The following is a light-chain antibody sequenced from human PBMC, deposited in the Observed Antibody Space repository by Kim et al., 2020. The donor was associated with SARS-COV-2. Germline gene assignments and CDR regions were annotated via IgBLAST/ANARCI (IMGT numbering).Light chain of an antibody. Sequence: GQSITISSNGTSSDVGGYNYVSWYQQHPGKAPKLMIYDVSNRPSGISNRFSGSKSDNTASLIISGLQAEDEADYYCSSYTRSSTYVFGTGTKVSVL. J-gene: IGLJ1*01. CDR2: DVS. V-gene: IGLV2-14*03. CDR3: SSYTRSSTYV. CDR1: SSDVGGYNY.